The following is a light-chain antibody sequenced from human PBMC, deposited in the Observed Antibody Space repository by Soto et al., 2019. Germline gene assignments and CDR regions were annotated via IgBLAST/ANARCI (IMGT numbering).Light chain of an antibody. V-gene: IGLV2-11*01. CDR2: DVS. CDR1: SSDVGGYNY. CDR3: CSYAGSSTLEV. J-gene: IGLJ2*01. Sequence: QSALTQPRSVSGSPGQSVTISCTGTSSDVGGYNYVSWYQQHPGKAPKLMIYDVSKRPSGVPDRCSGSKSGSTASLTISGLQAEDEADYYCCSYAGSSTLEVFGGGTKLTVL.